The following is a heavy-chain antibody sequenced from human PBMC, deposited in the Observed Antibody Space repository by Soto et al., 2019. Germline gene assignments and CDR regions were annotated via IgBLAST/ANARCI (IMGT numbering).Heavy chain of an antibody. CDR2: ISYDGSNK. Sequence: QVQLVESGGGVVQPGRSLRLSCAASGFTFSSYGMHWVRQAPGKGLERVAVISYDGSNKYYADSVKGRFTISRDNSKNTRSLHMNSLRAEDTAVYYCAKDSLVATFDYWGQGTLVTVSS. J-gene: IGHJ4*02. V-gene: IGHV3-30*18. CDR1: GFTFSSYG. D-gene: IGHD5-12*01. CDR3: AKDSLVATFDY.